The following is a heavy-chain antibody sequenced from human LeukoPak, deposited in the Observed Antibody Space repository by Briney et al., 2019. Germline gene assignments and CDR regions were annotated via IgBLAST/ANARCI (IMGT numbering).Heavy chain of an antibody. Sequence: SETLSLTCTVSGGSISSSSYYWGWIRQPPGKGLERIGSIYYSGSTYYNPSLKSRVTTSVDTSKNQFSLKLSSVTAADTAVYYCAREALLWQLWLRGWFDPWGQGTLVTVSS. CDR1: GGSISSSSYY. CDR3: AREALLWQLWLRGWFDP. V-gene: IGHV4-39*07. CDR2: IYYSGST. D-gene: IGHD5-18*01. J-gene: IGHJ5*02.